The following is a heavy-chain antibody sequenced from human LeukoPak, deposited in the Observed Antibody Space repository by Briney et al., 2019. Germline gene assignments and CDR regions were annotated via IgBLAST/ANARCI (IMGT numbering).Heavy chain of an antibody. J-gene: IGHJ3*02. CDR2: INPNSGGT. V-gene: IGHV1-2*02. D-gene: IGHD2-2*02. CDR3: ARGGGIVVVPAAIRGDAFDI. Sequence: ASVKVSCKASGYTFTGYYMHWVRQAPGQGLEWMGWINPNSGGTNYAQKFQSRVTMTRDTSISTAYMELSRLRSDDTAVYYCARGGGIVVVPAAIRGDAFDIWGQGTMVTVSS. CDR1: GYTFTGYY.